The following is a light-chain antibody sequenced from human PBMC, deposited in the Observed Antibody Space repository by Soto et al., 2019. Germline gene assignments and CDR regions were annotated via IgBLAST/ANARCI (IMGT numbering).Light chain of an antibody. CDR3: CSHAGSFPLV. CDR2: DVS. J-gene: IGLJ2*01. CDR1: SSDVGGYNY. Sequence: QSALTQPRSVSGSPGQSVTISCTGTSSDVGGYNYVSWYQKYPGKAPRLMIYDVSKRPSGVPDRFSGSKSGNTASLTISGLQAEDEADYYRCSHAGSFPLVFGGGTKLTVL. V-gene: IGLV2-11*01.